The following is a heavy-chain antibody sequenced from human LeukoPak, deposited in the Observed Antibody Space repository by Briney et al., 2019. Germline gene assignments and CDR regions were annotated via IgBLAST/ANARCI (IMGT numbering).Heavy chain of an antibody. CDR3: AREGTKGLSRADAFDI. V-gene: IGHV1-69*13. CDR2: IIPIFGTT. Sequence: SVKVSCKASGYTFTGYYMHWVRQAPGQGLEWMGRIIPIFGTTYYAQKFQGRVTITADESTSTAYMELSRLRSEDTAVYYCAREGTKGLSRADAFDIWGQGTMVTVS. D-gene: IGHD4/OR15-4a*01. CDR1: GYTFTGYY. J-gene: IGHJ3*02.